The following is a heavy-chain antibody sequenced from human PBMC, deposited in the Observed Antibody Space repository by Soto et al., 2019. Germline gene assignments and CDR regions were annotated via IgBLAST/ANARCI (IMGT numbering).Heavy chain of an antibody. V-gene: IGHV3-13*01. CDR2: IGPTGDT. J-gene: IGHJ6*02. D-gene: IGHD2-2*01. Sequence: GGSLRLSCTASGFTFRNYNVHWVRQATGKGLEWVSAIGPTGDTYYAGSVKGRFTISRENAKNSLYLQMNSLRAEDTAVYYCARGSCSSTNCHSFVYNYGMEVWGQGTTVTVSS. CDR1: GFTFRNYN. CDR3: ARGSCSSTNCHSFVYNYGMEV.